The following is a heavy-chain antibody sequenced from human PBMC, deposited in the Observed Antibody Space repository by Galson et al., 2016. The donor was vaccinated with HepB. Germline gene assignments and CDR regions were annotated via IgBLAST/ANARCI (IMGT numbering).Heavy chain of an antibody. V-gene: IGHV3-30-3*02. CDR1: EFTFSSYA. D-gene: IGHD3-3*01. Sequence: SLRLSCAASEFTFSSYAMHWVRQAPGKGLEWVAVISYDGSNKHYADSVKGRFTISRDNSKSVLYLQMNSLRPEDTAIYFSAKEGLYYDSWSGYMTDAFDTWGQGTVVTVSS. J-gene: IGHJ3*02. CDR2: ISYDGSNK. CDR3: AKEGLYYDSWSGYMTDAFDT.